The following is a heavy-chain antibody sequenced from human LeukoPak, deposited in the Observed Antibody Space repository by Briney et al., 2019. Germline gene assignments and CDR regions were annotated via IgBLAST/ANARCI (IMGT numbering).Heavy chain of an antibody. V-gene: IGHV3-48*02. CDR2: ISSSSSTI. CDR3: ARDLVMITFGGVIVSDY. D-gene: IGHD3-16*02. J-gene: IGHJ4*02. Sequence: GGSLRLSCAASGFTFSSYAMSWVRQAPGKGLEWVSYISSSSSTIYYADSVKGRFTISRDNAKNSLYLQMNSLRDEDTAVYYCARDLVMITFGGVIVSDYWGQGTLVTVSS. CDR1: GFTFSSYA.